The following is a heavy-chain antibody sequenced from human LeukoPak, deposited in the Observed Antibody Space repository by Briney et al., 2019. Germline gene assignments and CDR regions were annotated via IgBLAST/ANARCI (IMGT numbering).Heavy chain of an antibody. J-gene: IGHJ4*02. V-gene: IGHV4-61*02. Sequence: SQTLSLTCTDSGGSISSPSYYWSWIRQSADTKLEWIGRIFSSGSTSFNPSLQSRVIISLDTSRNQFSLRLSSVTAADSAVYYCAREDTDYGAGYWGQGTLVTVSS. CDR1: GGSISSPSYY. D-gene: IGHD4-17*01. CDR3: AREDTDYGAGY. CDR2: IFSSGST.